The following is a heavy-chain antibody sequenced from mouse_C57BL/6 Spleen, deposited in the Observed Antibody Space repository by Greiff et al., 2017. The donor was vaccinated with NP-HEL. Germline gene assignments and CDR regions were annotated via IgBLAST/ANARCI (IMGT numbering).Heavy chain of an antibody. CDR2: IYPSDSET. CDR3: ARLGLLRFFDY. Sequence: QVQLKESGAELVRPGSSVKLSCKASGYTFTSYWMDWVKQRPGQGLEWIGNIYPSDSETHYNQKFKDKATLTVDKSSSTAYMQLSSLTSEDSAVYYCARLGLLRFFDYWGQGTTLTVSS. J-gene: IGHJ2*01. CDR1: GYTFTSYW. V-gene: IGHV1-61*01. D-gene: IGHD1-1*01.